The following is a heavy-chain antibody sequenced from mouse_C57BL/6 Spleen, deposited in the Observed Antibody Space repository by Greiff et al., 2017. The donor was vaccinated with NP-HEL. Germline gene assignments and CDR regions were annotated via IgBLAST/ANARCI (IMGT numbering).Heavy chain of an antibody. Sequence: VQLQQSGAELVRPGASVKLSCTASGFNIKDDYMHWVKQRPEQGLEWIGWIDPENGDTEYASKFQGKATITADTSSNTAYLQLSSLTSEDTAVYYCTTRGYGSSYGWYFDVWGTGTTVTVSS. CDR2: IDPENGDT. D-gene: IGHD1-1*01. V-gene: IGHV14-4*01. J-gene: IGHJ1*03. CDR1: GFNIKDDY. CDR3: TTRGYGSSYGWYFDV.